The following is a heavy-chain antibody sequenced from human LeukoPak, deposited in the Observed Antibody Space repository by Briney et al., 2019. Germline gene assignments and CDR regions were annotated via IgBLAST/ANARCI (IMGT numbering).Heavy chain of an antibody. J-gene: IGHJ4*02. D-gene: IGHD3-10*01. CDR2: INHSGST. CDR3: ARGRKVTMVRGAARYFDY. Sequence: PSETLSLTCAVYGESFSGYYWSWIRQPPGKGLEWIGEINHSGSTNYNPSLKSRVTISVDTSKNQFSLKLSSVTAADTAVYYCARGRKVTMVRGAARYFDYWGQGTLVTVSS. CDR1: GESFSGYY. V-gene: IGHV4-34*01.